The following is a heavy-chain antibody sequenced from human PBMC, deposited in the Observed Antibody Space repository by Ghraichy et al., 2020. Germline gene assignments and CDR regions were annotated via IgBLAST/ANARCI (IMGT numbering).Heavy chain of an antibody. CDR2: INAGNGNT. CDR1: GYTFTSYA. V-gene: IGHV1-3*01. Sequence: ASVKVSCKASGYTFTSYAMHWVRQAPGQRLEWMGWINAGNGNTKYSQKFQGRVTITRDTSASTAYMELSSLRSEDTAVYYCARVRKAAGTEDWFDPWGQGTLVTVST. CDR3: ARVRKAAGTEDWFDP. J-gene: IGHJ5*02. D-gene: IGHD6-13*01.